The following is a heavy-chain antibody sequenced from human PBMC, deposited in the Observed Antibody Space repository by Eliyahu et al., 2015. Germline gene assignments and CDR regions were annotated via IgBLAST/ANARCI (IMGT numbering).Heavy chain of an antibody. CDR2: ISSSSSTI. CDR1: GFTXSSYS. CDR3: ARCGRFAMAAAGPY. D-gene: IGHD6-13*01. V-gene: IGHV3-48*02. J-gene: IGHJ4*02. Sequence: EVQLVESGGGLVQPGGSLXLXCAASGFTXSSYSXNWVRQAPGKGLEWVSYISSSSSTIYYADSVKGRFTISRDNAKNSLYLQMNSLRDEDTAVYYCARCGRFAMAAAGPYWGQGTLVTVSS.